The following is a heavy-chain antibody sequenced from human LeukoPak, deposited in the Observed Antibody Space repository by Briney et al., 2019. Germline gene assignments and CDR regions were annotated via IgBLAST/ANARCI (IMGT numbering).Heavy chain of an antibody. CDR2: IKQDGSEK. CDR1: GFTFSSFW. Sequence: PGGSLRLSCAASGFTFSSFWMRWVRQAPGKGLEWVASIKQDGSEKYYVESVKGRFTISRDNAKRSLDLQMNSLRAEDTAVYYCARGGGNGDYWGQGTLVTVSS. D-gene: IGHD3-16*01. V-gene: IGHV3-7*01. J-gene: IGHJ4*02. CDR3: ARGGGNGDY.